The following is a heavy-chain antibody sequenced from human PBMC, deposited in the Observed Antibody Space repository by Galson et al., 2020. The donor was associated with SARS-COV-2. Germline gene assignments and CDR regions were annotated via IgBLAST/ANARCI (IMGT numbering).Heavy chain of an antibody. CDR1: GYNITTYA. Sequence: ASVKVPCKASGYNITTYAMNWVRQAPGPGLEWMGWIDTNTGNPKYAQRFTGRFIFSLDTSVSTTYLQITSLKAEDTAVYYCARMPMGTVEVDTFDYWGQGTLVTVSP. CDR2: IDTNTGNP. D-gene: IGHD2-2*01. V-gene: IGHV7-4-1*02. J-gene: IGHJ4*02. CDR3: ARMPMGTVEVDTFDY.